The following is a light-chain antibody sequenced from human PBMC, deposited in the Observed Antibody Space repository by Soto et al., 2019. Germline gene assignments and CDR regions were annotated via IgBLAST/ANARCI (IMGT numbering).Light chain of an antibody. Sequence: ESVLTQSPGTLSLSPGERATLSCRASQSVIISYLAWYHQKTGQYHRLLINGVYTRATGIPDRFYGSGSGTDFTLTISRLEPEDFAIYYCQFYGSSLITFGRGTDWRL. CDR3: QFYGSSLIT. J-gene: IGKJ5*01. V-gene: IGKV3-20*01. CDR1: QSVIISY. CDR2: GVY.